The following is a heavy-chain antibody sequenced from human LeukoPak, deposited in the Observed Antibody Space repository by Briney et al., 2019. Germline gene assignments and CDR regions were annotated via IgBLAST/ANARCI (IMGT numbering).Heavy chain of an antibody. CDR3: AREPSGSGGYDY. V-gene: IGHV1-2*02. Sequence: ASLKVSCKASGFTFSGYYMHWVRPAPGQRVEWMAWISPNSGGTNYVQKFQGRVNVTRDTSIRTDYMEISGLTSDDTALYYCAREPSGSGGYDYWGQGTLVTVSS. CDR2: ISPNSGGT. CDR1: GFTFSGYY. J-gene: IGHJ4*02. D-gene: IGHD3-10*01.